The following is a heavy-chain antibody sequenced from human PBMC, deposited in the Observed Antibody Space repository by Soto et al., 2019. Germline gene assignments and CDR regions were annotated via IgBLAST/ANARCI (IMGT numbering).Heavy chain of an antibody. CDR3: ARVRPDGDYYDSSSFDY. D-gene: IGHD3-22*01. CDR2: IYYSGST. J-gene: IGHJ4*02. CDR1: GGSMSRGGYY. V-gene: IGHV4-31*03. Sequence: PSETLSLTCTVSGGSMSRGGYYSSWIRQPPGKGLEWIGYIYYSGSTYYNPSLKSRVTISVDTSKNQFSLKLSSVTAADTAVYYCARVRPDGDYYDSSSFDYWGQGTLVTVS.